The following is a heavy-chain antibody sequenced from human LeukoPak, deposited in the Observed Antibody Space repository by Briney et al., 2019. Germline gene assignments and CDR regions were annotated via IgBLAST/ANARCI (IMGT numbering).Heavy chain of an antibody. J-gene: IGHJ4*02. Sequence: GSLKLSLAAAGFTFKSYCIHWVRQAPGKGLEGVAFIRYDGSNKYYADSVKGRFTISRDNSKNTLYLQMNSLRAEDTAVYYCAREKKMATITYFDYWGQGTLVTVSS. D-gene: IGHD5-24*01. V-gene: IGHV3-30*02. CDR2: IRYDGSNK. CDR3: AREKKMATITYFDY. CDR1: GFTFKSYC.